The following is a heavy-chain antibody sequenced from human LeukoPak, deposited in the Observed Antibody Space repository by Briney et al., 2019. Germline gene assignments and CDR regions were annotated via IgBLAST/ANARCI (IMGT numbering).Heavy chain of an antibody. J-gene: IGHJ3*02. CDR1: GFTFSSYA. CDR3: AKGSQRWQQLSPSDAFDI. CDR2: ITGSGAST. Sequence: GGSLRLSCAASGFTFSSYAMSWVRQGPGKGLEWVSAITGSGASTYYADSVKGRFTIFRDNSKNTLYLQMNSLRAEDTAIYYCAKGSQRWQQLSPSDAFDIWGQGTMVTVSS. V-gene: IGHV3-23*01. D-gene: IGHD5-24*01.